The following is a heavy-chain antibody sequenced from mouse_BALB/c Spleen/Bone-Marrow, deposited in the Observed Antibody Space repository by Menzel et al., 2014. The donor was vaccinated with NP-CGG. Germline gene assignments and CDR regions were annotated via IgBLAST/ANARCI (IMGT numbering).Heavy chain of an antibody. CDR2: IYPSDSYT. J-gene: IGHJ4*01. V-gene: IGHV1-69*02. CDR3: TRGSSYVGYAMDY. D-gene: IGHD1-1*01. Sequence: QVQLQQPGAELVRPGASVKLSCKASGYTFTSNWINWVKQRPGQGLEWIGNIYPSDSYTNYNQKFKDKATLTVDKSSSTAYMQLSSPTSEDSAVYYCTRGSSYVGYAMDYWGQGTSVTVSS. CDR1: GYTFTSNW.